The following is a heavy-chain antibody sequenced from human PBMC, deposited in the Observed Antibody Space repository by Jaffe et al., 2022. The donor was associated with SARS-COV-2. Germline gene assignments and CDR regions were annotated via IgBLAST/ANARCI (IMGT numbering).Heavy chain of an antibody. J-gene: IGHJ3*02. V-gene: IGHV1-69*01. CDR1: GGIASTYA. Sequence: QVQLVQSGAEVKKPGSSVKVSCKASGGIASTYAMNWVRQAPGQGLEWMGGITPLFGTTHYAQKFQGRLTITADESTSTAHMELSRLTSEDTGIYYCARDRQRDYYVSGSGRAFDIWGQGTMVTVSS. CDR3: ARDRQRDYYVSGSGRAFDI. CDR2: ITPLFGTT. D-gene: IGHD3-10*01.